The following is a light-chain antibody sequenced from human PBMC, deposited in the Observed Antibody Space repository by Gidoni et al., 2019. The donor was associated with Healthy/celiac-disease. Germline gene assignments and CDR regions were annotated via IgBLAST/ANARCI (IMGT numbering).Light chain of an antibody. CDR3: QQYASSPPIT. J-gene: IGKJ5*01. CDR2: GAS. V-gene: IGKV3-20*01. CDR1: KSVSRTY. Sequence: EIVFTQSPGTLSLSPGERATLSCRARKSVSRTYLAWYQQKPGQAPRLLIYGASNRATEIPDRFSGSGSGTDFTLTISRLEPEDFAVYYCQQYASSPPITFGQGTRLEIK.